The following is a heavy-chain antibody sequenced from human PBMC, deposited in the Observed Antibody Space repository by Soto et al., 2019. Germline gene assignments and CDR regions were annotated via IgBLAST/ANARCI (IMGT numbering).Heavy chain of an antibody. D-gene: IGHD2-2*01. Sequence: ASVKVSCKASGGTFSSYAISWVRQAPGQGLEWMGGIIPIFGTANYAQKFQGRVTITADESTSTAYMELSSLRSEDTAVYYCARENYSRKYCSSTSCYQHGMDVWGQGTTVTVSS. CDR1: GGTFSSYA. V-gene: IGHV1-69*13. J-gene: IGHJ6*02. CDR2: IIPIFGTA. CDR3: ARENYSRKYCSSTSCYQHGMDV.